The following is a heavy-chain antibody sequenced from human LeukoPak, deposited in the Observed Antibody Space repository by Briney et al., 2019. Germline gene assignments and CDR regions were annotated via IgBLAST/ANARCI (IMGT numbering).Heavy chain of an antibody. J-gene: IGHJ3*02. CDR3: AREGIVVVAAAVGALDAFDI. V-gene: IGHV3-11*04. D-gene: IGHD2-2*01. Sequence: GGSLRLSCAASGFAFSDHYMSWIRQAPGKGLEWVSCISSSGTNRDYAESVKGRFTISRDNAKNSLYLQMNSLRAEDTAVYYCAREGIVVVAAAVGALDAFDIWGQGTMVTVSS. CDR1: GFAFSDHY. CDR2: ISSSGTNR.